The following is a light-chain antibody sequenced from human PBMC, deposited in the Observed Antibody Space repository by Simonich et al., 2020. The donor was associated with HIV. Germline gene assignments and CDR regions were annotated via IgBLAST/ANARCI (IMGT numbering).Light chain of an antibody. Sequence: DIVMTQSPDSLAVSLGERATVNCRSSRSVLYRSNNKNYLAWYQQKPGQPPKLLIYWASTRESGVPDRFSASVSGTDFTLTISSLQAEDVAIYYCQQYYSDTYTFGQGTKLEIK. CDR1: RSVLYRSNNKNY. V-gene: IGKV4-1*01. J-gene: IGKJ2*01. CDR3: QQYYSDTYT. CDR2: WAS.